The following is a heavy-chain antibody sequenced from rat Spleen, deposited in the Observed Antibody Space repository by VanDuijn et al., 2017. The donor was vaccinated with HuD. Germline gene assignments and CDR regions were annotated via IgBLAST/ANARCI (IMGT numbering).Heavy chain of an antibody. Sequence: QVQLKESGPGLVQPSQTLSLTCTVSGLSLTSNSVSWVRQPPGKGLEWMGVMWSDGDTSYNLALKSRLSISRDTSKSQVFLKVNSLQTDDTGTYYCTRDPDFYGSDYFDYWGQGVMVTVSS. V-gene: IGHV2-32*01. CDR2: MWSDGDT. J-gene: IGHJ2*01. CDR1: GLSLTSNS. D-gene: IGHD1-7*01. CDR3: TRDPDFYGSDYFDY.